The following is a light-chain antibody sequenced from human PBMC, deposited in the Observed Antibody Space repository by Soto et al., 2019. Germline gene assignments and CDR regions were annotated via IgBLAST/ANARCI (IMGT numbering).Light chain of an antibody. V-gene: IGLV3-9*01. CDR3: QVWDSNTAV. Sequence: SYELTQPLSVSVALGQTARITCGGNNIGSKNVHWYQQKPGQAPVLVIYRDTNRPSGIPERFSGSNSGNTATLTISRAQAGDEAAYSCQVWDSNTAVFGGGTQLTVL. CDR1: NIGSKN. CDR2: RDT. J-gene: IGLJ2*01.